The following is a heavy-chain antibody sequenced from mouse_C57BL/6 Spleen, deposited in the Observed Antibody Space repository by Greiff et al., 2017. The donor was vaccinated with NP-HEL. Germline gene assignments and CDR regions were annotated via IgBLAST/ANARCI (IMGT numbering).Heavy chain of an antibody. CDR2: ISSGGSYT. D-gene: IGHD3-2*02. CDR3: ARGPPQGYAMDY. J-gene: IGHJ4*01. V-gene: IGHV5-6*01. Sequence: EVQGVESGGDLVKPGGSLKLSCAASGFTFSSYGMSWVRQTPDKRLEWVATISSGGSYTYYPDSVKGRFPISRDNAKNTLYLQMSSLKSEDTAMYYCARGPPQGYAMDYWGQGTSVTVSS. CDR1: GFTFSSYG.